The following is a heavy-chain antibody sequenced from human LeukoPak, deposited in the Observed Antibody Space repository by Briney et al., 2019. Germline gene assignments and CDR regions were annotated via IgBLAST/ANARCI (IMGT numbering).Heavy chain of an antibody. V-gene: IGHV4-59*05. CDR1: GGSISSYY. Sequence: PPETLSLTCTVSGGSISSYYWSWIRQPPGKGLEWIGSIYYSGSTYYNPSLKSRVTISVDTSKNQFSLKLSSVTAADTAVYYCTRDAPADYWGQGTLVTVSP. D-gene: IGHD5-24*01. CDR2: IYYSGST. CDR3: TRDAPADY. J-gene: IGHJ4*02.